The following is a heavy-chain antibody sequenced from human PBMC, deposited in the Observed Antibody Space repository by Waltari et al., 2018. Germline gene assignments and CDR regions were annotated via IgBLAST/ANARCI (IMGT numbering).Heavy chain of an antibody. D-gene: IGHD1-26*01. Sequence: QMQLVQSGPEVKKPGTSVKVSCKASGFTFTSSAMQWVRQARGQRLEWIGWIVVGSGNTNYAQKFQGRVTMTTDTSTSTAYMELRSLRSDDTAVYYCARHENRWELGAFDIWGQGTMVTVSS. CDR2: IVVGSGNT. V-gene: IGHV1-58*02. J-gene: IGHJ3*02. CDR1: GFTFTSSA. CDR3: ARHENRWELGAFDI.